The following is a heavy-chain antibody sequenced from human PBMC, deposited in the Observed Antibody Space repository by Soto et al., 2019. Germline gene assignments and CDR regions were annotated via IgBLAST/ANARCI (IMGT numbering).Heavy chain of an antibody. Sequence: GESLKISCKGSGYSFSNYWIAWVRQMPGKGLEGMGIIYPGDSETRSNPSFEGHVTFSVAESTNTAYLQWSSLQASDTAMYYCAREPTSCAGDCPYLDVWGQRTLVTVSS. D-gene: IGHD2-21*02. J-gene: IGHJ4*02. CDR3: AREPTSCAGDCPYLDV. CDR2: IYPGDSET. CDR1: GYSFSNYW. V-gene: IGHV5-51*01.